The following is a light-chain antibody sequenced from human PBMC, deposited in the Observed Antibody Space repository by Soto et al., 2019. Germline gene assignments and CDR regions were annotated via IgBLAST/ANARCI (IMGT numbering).Light chain of an antibody. CDR1: QYISNW. J-gene: IGKJ4*01. CDR2: DAS. CDR3: QQYTSFSGT. V-gene: IGKV1-5*01. Sequence: EIQMTQSPSALSASVGDRVTITCRASQYISNWVAWYQQKPGKAPKLLIYDASTLESGVPSRFTGSVSQTEFTLTINSLQPDDFGTYFCQQYTSFSGTFGGGTRVDIK.